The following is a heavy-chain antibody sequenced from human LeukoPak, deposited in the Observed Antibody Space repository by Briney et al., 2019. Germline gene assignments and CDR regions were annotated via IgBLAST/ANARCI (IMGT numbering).Heavy chain of an antibody. V-gene: IGHV1-46*01. CDR2: INPSGGST. CDR1: GYTFTSYY. J-gene: IGHJ6*03. D-gene: IGHD5-18*01. CDR3: ARGPPIRGYRYGYDTGYYYSYSMDV. Sequence: ASVTVSCKASGYTFTSYYMHWVRQAPGQGLEWMGIINPSGGSTSYAQKFQGRVTMTRDTSISTAYMELSSLRSEDTAVYYCARGPPIRGYRYGYDTGYYYSYSMDVWGKGTTVTISS.